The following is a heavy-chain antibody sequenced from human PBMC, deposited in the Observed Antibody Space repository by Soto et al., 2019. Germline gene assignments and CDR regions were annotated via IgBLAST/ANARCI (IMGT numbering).Heavy chain of an antibody. D-gene: IGHD4-17*01. Sequence: SETLSLTCTVPGGSISSGDYYWSWIRQPPGKGLEWIGYIYYSGNTYYNPAHKRRITISVDTAKNRVSLKLSSVTAADTGVYHCARDDGYYGPEGYWGQGALVTISS. CDR3: ARDDGYYGPEGY. V-gene: IGHV4-30-4*01. CDR1: GGSISSGDYY. J-gene: IGHJ4*02. CDR2: IYYSGNT.